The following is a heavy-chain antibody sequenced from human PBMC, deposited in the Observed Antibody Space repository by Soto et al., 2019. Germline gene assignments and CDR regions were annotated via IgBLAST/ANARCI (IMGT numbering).Heavy chain of an antibody. CDR3: ARGDCTGAYCYSWPFNYGVDV. V-gene: IGHV3-33*08. D-gene: IGHD2-15*01. CDR1: GFTFNTYG. Sequence: QVQLVESVGGVVQPGGSLRLSCTTSGFTFNTYGMYWVRQAPGKGLEWVAIIWYDGSNKYYGDSVKGRFTISRDNSKNTLYLQMNSLRAEDTALYYCARGDCTGAYCYSWPFNYGVDVWGQGTTVTASS. CDR2: IWYDGSNK. J-gene: IGHJ6*02.